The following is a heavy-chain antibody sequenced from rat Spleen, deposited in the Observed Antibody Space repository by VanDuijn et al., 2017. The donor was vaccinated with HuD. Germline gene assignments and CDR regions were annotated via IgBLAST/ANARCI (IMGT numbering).Heavy chain of an antibody. CDR3: ARVHTMGINGYYFDY. CDR1: GFTFKNYG. V-gene: IGHV5-29*01. D-gene: IGHD1-9*01. Sequence: EVQLVESGGGLVQPGRSLKVSCAASGFTFKNYGMAWVRQAPTKGLEWVATISSDGGRNFYRDSVKGRFTISRDNAKNTLYLQMDSLRSEDTATYYCARVHTMGINGYYFDYWGQGVMVTVSS. CDR2: ISSDGGRN. J-gene: IGHJ2*01.